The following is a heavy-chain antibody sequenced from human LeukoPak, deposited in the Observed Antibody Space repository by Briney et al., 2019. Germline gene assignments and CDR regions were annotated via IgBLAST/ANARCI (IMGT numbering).Heavy chain of an antibody. CDR1: GFTFSSYS. J-gene: IGHJ6*02. V-gene: IGHV3-21*01. CDR2: ISSSSSYI. CDR3: ARDKLQMYGGYYYYYGMDV. Sequence: GGSLRLSCAASGFTFSSYSMNWVRQAPGKGLEWVSSISSSSSYIYYADSVKGRFTISRDNAKNSLYLQMNSLRAEDTAVYYCARDKLQMYGGYYYYYGMDVRGQGTTVTVSS. D-gene: IGHD4/OR15-4a*01.